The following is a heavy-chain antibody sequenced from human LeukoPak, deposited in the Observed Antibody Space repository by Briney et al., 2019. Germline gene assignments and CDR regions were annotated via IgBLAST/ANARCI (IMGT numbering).Heavy chain of an antibody. J-gene: IGHJ4*02. D-gene: IGHD6-6*01. CDR2: ISYDGSNK. V-gene: IGHV3-30-3*01. Sequence: PGGSLRLSCAASGLTFSSYAMHWVRQAPGKGLEWVAVISYDGSNKYYADSVKGRFTISRDNSKNTLYLQMNSLRAEDTAVYYCARDRGAARYFDYWGQGTLVTVSS. CDR1: GLTFSSYA. CDR3: ARDRGAARYFDY.